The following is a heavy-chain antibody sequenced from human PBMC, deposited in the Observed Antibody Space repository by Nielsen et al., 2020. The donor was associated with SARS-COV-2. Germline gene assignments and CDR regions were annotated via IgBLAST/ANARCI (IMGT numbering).Heavy chain of an antibody. CDR2: IYYSGST. J-gene: IGHJ4*02. D-gene: IGHD2-15*01. V-gene: IGHV4-39*01. CDR3: ARRTVYCSGGSCYSESLSFDY. Sequence: WIRQPPGKGLEWIGSIYYSGSTHYNPSLKSRVTISVDTSKNQFSLKLSSVTAADTAVYYCARRTVYCSGGSCYSESLSFDYWGQGTLVTVSS.